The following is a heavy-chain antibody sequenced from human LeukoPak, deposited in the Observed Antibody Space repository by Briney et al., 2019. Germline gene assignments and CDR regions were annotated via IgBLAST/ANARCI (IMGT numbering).Heavy chain of an antibody. CDR1: GYTFTSYG. V-gene: IGHV1-18*01. CDR2: ISAHNGNT. Sequence: PVASVKVSCKASGYTFTSYGVTWVRQAPGQGLEWMGWISAHNGNTNYALKLQGRVTMTTDTSTSTAYMELRSLRSDDTAVYYCARRNYDILTGIGGLDVWGQGTTVTVSS. CDR3: ARRNYDILTGIGGLDV. J-gene: IGHJ6*02. D-gene: IGHD3-9*01.